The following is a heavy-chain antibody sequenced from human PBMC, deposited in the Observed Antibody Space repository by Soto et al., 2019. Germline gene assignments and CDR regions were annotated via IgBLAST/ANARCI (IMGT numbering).Heavy chain of an antibody. CDR1: GFTFSNYW. Sequence: GGSLRLSYAASGFTFSNYWMSWVRQAPGKGLEWVANIKQDGSEKNYVDSVKGRFTISRDNAKNSLDLQMNSLRAEDTAVYYCAGVAIWGQGTPVTVSP. CDR3: AGVAI. V-gene: IGHV3-7*01. J-gene: IGHJ4*02. D-gene: IGHD5-12*01. CDR2: IKQDGSEK.